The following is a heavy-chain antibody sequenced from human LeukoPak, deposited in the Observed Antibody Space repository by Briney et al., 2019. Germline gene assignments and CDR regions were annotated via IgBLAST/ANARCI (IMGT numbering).Heavy chain of an antibody. CDR2: DYYCGST. CDR3: AGDPGYSGGWFTIGD. D-gene: IGHD6-19*01. Sequence: PSETLSLPCSVSGGPIRSYYGRWTREPRGKARAGIGHDYYCGSTNYNPSLKSRVTLSVDTSKNPFSPKLRPVTAAGPVVYSGAGDPGYSGGWFTIGDWGQGTLVTVSS. J-gene: IGHJ4*02. V-gene: IGHV4-59*13. CDR1: GGPIRSYY.